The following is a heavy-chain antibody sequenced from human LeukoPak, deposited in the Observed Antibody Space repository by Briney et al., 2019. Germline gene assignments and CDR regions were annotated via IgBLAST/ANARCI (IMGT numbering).Heavy chain of an antibody. CDR2: IYYSGST. CDR1: GGSISSSSYY. D-gene: IGHD6-13*01. J-gene: IGHJ5*02. V-gene: IGHV4-39*01. Sequence: PSETLSLTCSVSGGSISSSSYYWGWIRQPPGKGLEWIGSIYYSGSTYYNPSLKSRVTISVDTSKNQFSLKLSSVTAADTAVYYCARYLAAAESYWFDPWGQGTLVTVSS. CDR3: ARYLAAAESYWFDP.